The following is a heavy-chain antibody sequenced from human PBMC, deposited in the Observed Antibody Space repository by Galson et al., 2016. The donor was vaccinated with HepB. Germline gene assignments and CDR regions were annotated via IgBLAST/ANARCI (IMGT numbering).Heavy chain of an antibody. Sequence: SVKVSCKASGGSFRSYIITWVRQAPGQGLEWMGWMSASNGNTDYAQKFHGRVTMTTDTSTNTAYMELRSLRSDDTAMYYCARSSFGVSNPWGQGTLVTVSS. D-gene: IGHD3-3*01. J-gene: IGHJ5*02. CDR2: MSASNGNT. V-gene: IGHV1-18*01. CDR1: GGSFRSYI. CDR3: ARSSFGVSNP.